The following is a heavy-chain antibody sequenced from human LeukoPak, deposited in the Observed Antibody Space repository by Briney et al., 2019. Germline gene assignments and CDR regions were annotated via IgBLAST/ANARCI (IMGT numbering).Heavy chain of an antibody. J-gene: IGHJ4*02. CDR3: ARNSYGFDY. D-gene: IGHD5-18*01. CDR1: GGSISSYD. V-gene: IGHV4-4*07. CDR2: IYSTGST. Sequence: PSETLSLTCSVSGGSISSYDWMWVRQPAGKEVEWIGRIYSTGSTSYNPSLQSRVTMSEDTSKSQVSLRLSSVTAADTAVYYCARNSYGFDYWGQGTLVTVSS.